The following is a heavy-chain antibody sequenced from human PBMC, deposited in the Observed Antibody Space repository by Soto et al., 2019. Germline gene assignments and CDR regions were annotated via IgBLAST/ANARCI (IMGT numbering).Heavy chain of an antibody. D-gene: IGHD6-13*01. Sequence: SVEVSCKASGGTFSSYAISWVRQAPGQGLEWMGGIIPIFGTANYAQKFQGRVTITADESTSTAYMELSSLRSEDTAVYYCAFGLAAAGTYYYYGMDVWGQGTTVTVSS. CDR1: GGTFSSYA. V-gene: IGHV1-69*13. CDR3: AFGLAAAGTYYYYGMDV. J-gene: IGHJ6*02. CDR2: IIPIFGTA.